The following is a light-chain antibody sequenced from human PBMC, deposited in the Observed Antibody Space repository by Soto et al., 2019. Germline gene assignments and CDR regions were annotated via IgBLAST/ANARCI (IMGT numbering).Light chain of an antibody. Sequence: QSALTQPASVSGSPGQSITISCTGTSSDIGFYNYVSWYQQYPGKAPNLLIYGVTNRPSGVPYRFSGSKSGSTASLTISGLRDEDEADYYCSSYSTSFFYVFGTGTKLTVL. CDR2: GVT. CDR1: SSDIGFYNY. V-gene: IGLV2-14*03. J-gene: IGLJ1*01. CDR3: SSYSTSFFYV.